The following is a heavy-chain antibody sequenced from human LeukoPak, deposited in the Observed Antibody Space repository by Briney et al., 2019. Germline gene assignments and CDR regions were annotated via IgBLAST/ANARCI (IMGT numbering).Heavy chain of an antibody. J-gene: IGHJ4*02. CDR3: SRYNTSSWDY. CDR2: ISYEGSLK. CDR1: GFTFTLSSYG. V-gene: IGHV3-33*01. D-gene: IGHD6-6*01. Sequence: GESLKISFAASGFTFTLSSYGMHWVRQAPGKGLEWVAVISYEGSLKYYADSVKGRFTISRDTSKNMLYLQMNSLRAEDTAVYYCSRYNTSSWDYWGQGTLVTVSS.